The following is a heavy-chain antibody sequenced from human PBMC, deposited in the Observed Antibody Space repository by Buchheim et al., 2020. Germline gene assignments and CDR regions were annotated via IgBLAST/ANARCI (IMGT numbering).Heavy chain of an antibody. D-gene: IGHD3-9*01. CDR3: ARVSRYDILTGYYYYYGMDV. J-gene: IGHJ6*02. CDR1: GFTFSSYW. Sequence: EVQLVESGGGLVQPGGSLRLSCAASGFTFSSYWMSWVRQAPGKGLEWVANIKQDGSEKYYVDSVKGRFTIYRDNAKNSLYLQMNSLRAEDTAVYYCARVSRYDILTGYYYYYGMDVWGQGTT. V-gene: IGHV3-7*03. CDR2: IKQDGSEK.